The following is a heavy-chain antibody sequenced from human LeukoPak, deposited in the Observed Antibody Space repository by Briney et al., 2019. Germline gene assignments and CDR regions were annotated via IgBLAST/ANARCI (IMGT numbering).Heavy chain of an antibody. CDR2: FDPEDGET. Sequence: GASVKVSCKVSGYTLTELSMHWVRQAPGKGLEWMGGFDPEDGETIYAQKFQGRVTMTEDTSTDTAYMELSSLRSEDTAVYYCATEYPGGAILPNDYWGQGTLVTVSS. CDR3: ATEYPGGAILPNDY. V-gene: IGHV1-24*01. D-gene: IGHD3-16*01. CDR1: GYTLTELS. J-gene: IGHJ4*02.